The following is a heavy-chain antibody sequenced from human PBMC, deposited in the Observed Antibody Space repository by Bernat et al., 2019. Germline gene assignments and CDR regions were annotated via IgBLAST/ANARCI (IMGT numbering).Heavy chain of an antibody. D-gene: IGHD3-22*01. V-gene: IGHV3-30-3*01. Sequence: QVQLVESGGGVVQPGRSLRLSCAASGFTFSSYALHWVRQAPGKGLEWVAIISYDGSNKYYADSVKGRFTISRDNSKNTLYLQMNSLRAEDTAVYYCARGSSSGYYYVLENAFDIWGQGTMVTVSS. J-gene: IGHJ3*02. CDR1: GFTFSSYA. CDR3: ARGSSSGYYYVLENAFDI. CDR2: ISYDGSNK.